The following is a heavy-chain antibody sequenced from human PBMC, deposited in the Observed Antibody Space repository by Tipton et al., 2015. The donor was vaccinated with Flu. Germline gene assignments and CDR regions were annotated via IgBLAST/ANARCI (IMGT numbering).Heavy chain of an antibody. CDR2: IHGTGST. D-gene: IGHD5-24*01. CDR3: ARDPGYNYAHFDY. V-gene: IGHV4-61*02. CDR1: GASVTSSSYY. Sequence: TLSLTCNVSGASVTSSSYYWHWIRQPAGQGLEWIGRIHGTGSTDYNPSLKGRVTASLDTSKNQLSLKLTSVTPADTAFYYCARDPGYNYAHFDYWGRGALVTVSS. J-gene: IGHJ4*02.